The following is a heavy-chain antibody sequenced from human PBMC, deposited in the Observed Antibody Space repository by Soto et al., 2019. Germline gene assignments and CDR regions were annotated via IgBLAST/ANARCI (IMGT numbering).Heavy chain of an antibody. Sequence: EVQLVESGGGLVQPGGSLRLSCAASGFTVSSNYMSWVRQAPGKGLEWVSVIYSGGSTYYADSVKGRFTISRHNSKNTLYLQMSSLRAEDTAVYYCARAKLWFGELWNGMDVWGQGTTVTVSS. D-gene: IGHD3-10*01. CDR3: ARAKLWFGELWNGMDV. V-gene: IGHV3-53*04. CDR2: IYSGGST. J-gene: IGHJ6*02. CDR1: GFTVSSNY.